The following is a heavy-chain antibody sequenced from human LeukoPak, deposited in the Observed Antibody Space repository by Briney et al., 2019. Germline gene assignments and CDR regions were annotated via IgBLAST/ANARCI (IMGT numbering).Heavy chain of an antibody. J-gene: IGHJ6*02. V-gene: IGHV4-59*01. D-gene: IGHD3-3*01. CDR1: GGSISSYY. CDR2: IYYSGST. Sequence: PSETLSLTCTVSGGSISSYYWSWIRQPPGKGLEWIGYIYYSGSTNYNPSLKSRVTISVDTSKNQFSLKLSSVTAADTAVYYCARDNFPGYYYYGMDVWGQGTTVTVSS. CDR3: ARDNFPGYYYYGMDV.